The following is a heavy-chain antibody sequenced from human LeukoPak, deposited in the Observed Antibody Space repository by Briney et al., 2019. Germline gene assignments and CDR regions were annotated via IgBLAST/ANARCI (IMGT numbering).Heavy chain of an antibody. J-gene: IGHJ6*03. CDR2: ISSSSSYI. D-gene: IGHD2-21*01. V-gene: IGHV3-21*01. Sequence: GGSLRLSCAASGFTFSSYSMNWVRQAPGKGLEWVSSISSSSSYIYYADSGKGRFTISRDNAKNSLYLQMNSLRAEDTAVYYCARIAVSEGEVIYYYYYMDVWGKGTTVTVSS. CDR3: ARIAVSEGEVIYYYYYMDV. CDR1: GFTFSSYS.